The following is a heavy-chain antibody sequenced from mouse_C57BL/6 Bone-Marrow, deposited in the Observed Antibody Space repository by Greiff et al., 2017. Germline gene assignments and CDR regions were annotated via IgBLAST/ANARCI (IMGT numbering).Heavy chain of an antibody. D-gene: IGHD2-2*01. J-gene: IGHJ2*01. CDR1: GYTFTSYW. CDR3: ARGGWLQADY. V-gene: IGHV1-64*01. CDR2: IHPNSGST. Sequence: QVQLKQPGAELVKPGASVKLSCKASGYTFTSYWMHWVKQRPGQGLEWIGMIHPNSGSTNYNEKFKSKATLTVDTSSSTAYMPHSSLTSEDSAVYDWARGGWLQADYWGQGTTLTVSS.